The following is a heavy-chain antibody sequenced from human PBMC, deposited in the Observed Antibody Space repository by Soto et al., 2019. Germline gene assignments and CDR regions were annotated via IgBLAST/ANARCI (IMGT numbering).Heavy chain of an antibody. J-gene: IGHJ1*01. Sequence: QLQLQESGPGLVKPSETLSLTCTVSGGSISSSSYYWGWIRQPPGEGLEWIGSTYYSGSTYYNPSLKSRVTISVDTSKKQFSLKLSSVTAADTAVYYCGIAVAGEYFQHWGQGTLVTVSS. CDR2: TYYSGST. D-gene: IGHD6-19*01. CDR1: GGSISSSSYY. V-gene: IGHV4-39*01. CDR3: GIAVAGEYFQH.